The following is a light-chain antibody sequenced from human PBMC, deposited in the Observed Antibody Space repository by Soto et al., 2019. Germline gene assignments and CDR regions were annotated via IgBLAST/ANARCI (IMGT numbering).Light chain of an antibody. CDR3: QQYNNWPYT. CDR2: GAS. V-gene: IGKV3-15*01. CDR1: QSVRSN. Sequence: EIVMTQSPATLSVSPGERATLSCSASQSVRSNLAWYQQKPGQAPRLLIYGASTRATGIPVRFSGSGSGPEFSLTISSLQSEDFAVYYCQQYNNWPYTFGQGTKLEI. J-gene: IGKJ2*01.